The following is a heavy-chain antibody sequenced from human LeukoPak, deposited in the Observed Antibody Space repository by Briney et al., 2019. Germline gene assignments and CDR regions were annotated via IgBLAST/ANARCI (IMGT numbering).Heavy chain of an antibody. D-gene: IGHD6-25*01. CDR1: GDSISSSNYY. Sequence: SQTLSLTCTVSGDSISSSNYYWGWIRQPPGKGLEWIGSIYYSGSTYYNPSLKSRVTISVDTSKKQFSLKLSSVTAADTAVYYCARGIAAAMLYYFDYWGQGTLVTVSS. J-gene: IGHJ4*02. CDR2: IYYSGST. V-gene: IGHV4-39*01. CDR3: ARGIAAAMLYYFDY.